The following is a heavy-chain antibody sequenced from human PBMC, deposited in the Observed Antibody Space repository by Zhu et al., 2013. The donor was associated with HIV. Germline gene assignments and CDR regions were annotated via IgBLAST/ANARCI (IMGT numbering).Heavy chain of an antibody. J-gene: IGHJ4*02. V-gene: IGHV1-18*01. CDR3: ARRMFYDFWSSLLFISYY. CDR2: IRPYNGDT. D-gene: IGHD3-3*01. CDR1: GYVFTSYG. Sequence: QVQLIQSGPEVTKPGASVKVSCKTSGYVFTSYGVSWVRQAPGQGLEWMGWIRPYNGDTNYAQKFKGRVTMTTDTSTTTAYMELRSLRSDDTAVYFCARRMFYDFWSSLLFISYYWGQGTLVTVSS.